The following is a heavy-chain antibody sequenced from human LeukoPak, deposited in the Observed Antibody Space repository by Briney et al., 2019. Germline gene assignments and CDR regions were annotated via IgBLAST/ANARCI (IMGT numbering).Heavy chain of an antibody. D-gene: IGHD2-15*01. V-gene: IGHV1-69*04. Sequence: SVKVSCKASGGTFSSYAISWVRQAPGQGLEWMGRVIPILGIANYAQKFQGRVTITADKSTSTAYMELSSLTSEDTAIYYCARLGHCRETNCYSDFFYMDVWGKGTTVIVSS. CDR3: ARLGHCRETNCYSDFFYMDV. CDR1: GGTFSSYA. J-gene: IGHJ6*03. CDR2: VIPILGIA.